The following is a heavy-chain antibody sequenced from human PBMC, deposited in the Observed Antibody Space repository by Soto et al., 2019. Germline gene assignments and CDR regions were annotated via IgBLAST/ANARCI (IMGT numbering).Heavy chain of an antibody. Sequence: GASVKGSCKASGFTFTNHGISWVRQAPGQRLEWMGWISAYNGNTNYAQKLQGRVTMTTDTSTSTAYMELRSLRSDDTAVYYCARDSRYCSGGSCYYYYYYMDVWGKGTTVTVSS. CDR1: GFTFTNHG. CDR2: ISAYNGNT. V-gene: IGHV1-18*01. D-gene: IGHD2-15*01. J-gene: IGHJ6*03. CDR3: ARDSRYCSGGSCYYYYYYMDV.